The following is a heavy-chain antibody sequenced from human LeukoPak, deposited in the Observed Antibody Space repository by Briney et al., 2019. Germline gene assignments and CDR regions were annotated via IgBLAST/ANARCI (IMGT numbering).Heavy chain of an antibody. D-gene: IGHD6-6*01. Sequence: SETLSLTCTVSGGSISSYYWSWIRQSPGKGLEWIGYIYYSGSTNYNPSLKSRVIISVDTSKNQFSLKLNSVTAADTAVYFCARLRSASHPDYYGMDVWGQGTTVTVSS. V-gene: IGHV4-59*08. J-gene: IGHJ6*02. CDR3: ARLRSASHPDYYGMDV. CDR2: IYYSGST. CDR1: GGSISSYY.